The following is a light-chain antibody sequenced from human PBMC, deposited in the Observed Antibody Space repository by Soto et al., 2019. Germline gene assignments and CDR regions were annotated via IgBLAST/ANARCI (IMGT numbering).Light chain of an antibody. CDR3: KSYATGLSVLYV. Sequence: QLVLTQPPSVSGAPGQRVTISCTGSSSNIGAGYDVHWYQQLPGTAPKLLIYGNNNRPSGVPDRFSGSKSGTSASLAVTGLQAEDEADYYCKSYATGLSVLYVFGTRTKLTVL. J-gene: IGLJ1*01. CDR2: GNN. V-gene: IGLV1-40*01. CDR1: SSNIGAGYD.